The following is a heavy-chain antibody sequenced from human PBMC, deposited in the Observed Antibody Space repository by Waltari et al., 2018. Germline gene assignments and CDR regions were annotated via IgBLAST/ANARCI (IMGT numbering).Heavy chain of an antibody. Sequence: QVQLVQSGAEVKKPGASVKVSCKASGYTFTGYYMHWVRQAPGQGLEWMGRINPNSGGTNYAQKFQGRVTMTRETSISTAYMELSRLRSDDTAVYYCARANVGARGDAFDIWGQGTMVTVSS. V-gene: IGHV1-2*06. CDR3: ARANVGARGDAFDI. CDR1: GYTFTGYY. J-gene: IGHJ3*02. D-gene: IGHD1-26*01. CDR2: INPNSGGT.